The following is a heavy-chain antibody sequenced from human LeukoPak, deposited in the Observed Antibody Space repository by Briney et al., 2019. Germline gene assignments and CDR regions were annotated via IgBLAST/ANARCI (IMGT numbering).Heavy chain of an antibody. CDR2: IKQDESEK. D-gene: IGHD1-14*01. J-gene: IGHJ4*02. CDR1: GFTFSSYW. CDR3: ARTTGFDY. V-gene: IGHV3-7*01. Sequence: GGSLRLPCAASGFTFSSYWMSWARQAPGKGLEWVATIKQDESEKYYVDSVKGRFTVSRDNAKNSLYLQMNSLTAEDTAVYYCARTTGFDYWGQGTLVTVSS.